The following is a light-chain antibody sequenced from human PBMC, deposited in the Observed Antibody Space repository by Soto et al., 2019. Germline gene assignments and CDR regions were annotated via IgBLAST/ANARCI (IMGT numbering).Light chain of an antibody. CDR3: TSYTSSTTLI. Sequence: QSVLTQPASVSGSPGQSITISCTGTSFDIGGYYYVSWYQHHPGKAPKLIISEVTNRPSGVSSRFSGSKSGNTASLTISGLQAEDEADYYCTSYTSSTTLIFGGGTKVTVL. CDR2: EVT. CDR1: SFDIGGYYY. V-gene: IGLV2-14*01. J-gene: IGLJ2*01.